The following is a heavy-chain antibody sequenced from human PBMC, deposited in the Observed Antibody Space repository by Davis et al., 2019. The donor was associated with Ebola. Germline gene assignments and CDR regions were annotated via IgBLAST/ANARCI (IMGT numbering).Heavy chain of an antibody. V-gene: IGHV4-30-4*01. J-gene: IGHJ6*02. CDR1: GGSISSGDYY. D-gene: IGHD2-2*01. CDR3: ARGWGYCSSTSCYSLYYGMDV. Sequence: MPSETLSLTCTVSGGSISSGDYYWSWIRQPPGKGLEWIGYIYYSGSTYYNPSLKSRVTISVDTSKNQFSLKLSSVTAADTAVYYCARGWGYCSSTSCYSLYYGMDVWGQGTTVTVSS. CDR2: IYYSGST.